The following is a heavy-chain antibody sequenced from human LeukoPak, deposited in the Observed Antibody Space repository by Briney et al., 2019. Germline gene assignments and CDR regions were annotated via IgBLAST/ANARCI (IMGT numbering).Heavy chain of an antibody. V-gene: IGHV4-39*07. J-gene: IGHJ4*02. CDR1: GGSISSSSYY. D-gene: IGHD3-22*01. Sequence: SETLSLTCTVSGGSISSSSYYWGWIRQPPGKGLEWIGSIYYRGSTYYNPSLKSRVTISVDTSKNQFSLKLSSVTAADTAVYYCARESGQYDSPFDYWGQGTLVTVSS. CDR2: IYYRGST. CDR3: ARESGQYDSPFDY.